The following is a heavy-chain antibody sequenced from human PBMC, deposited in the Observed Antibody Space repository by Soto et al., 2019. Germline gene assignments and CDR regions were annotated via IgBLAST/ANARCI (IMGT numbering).Heavy chain of an antibody. Sequence: PVGSLRLSCAASGFTFSSYAMHWVRQAPGKGLEWVAVISYDGSNKYYADSVKGRFTISRDNSKNTLYLQMNSLRADDTAVYYCARDRSLSDYALVHWGQGTLVTVSS. V-gene: IGHV3-30-3*01. CDR2: ISYDGSNK. J-gene: IGHJ1*01. CDR3: ARDRSLSDYALVH. CDR1: GFTFSSYA. D-gene: IGHD2-2*01.